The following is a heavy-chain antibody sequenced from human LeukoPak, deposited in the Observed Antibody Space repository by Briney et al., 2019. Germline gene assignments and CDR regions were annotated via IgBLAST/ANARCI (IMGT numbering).Heavy chain of an antibody. CDR1: GFTFNTYY. CDR2: IKQDGSEN. V-gene: IGHV3-7*01. J-gene: IGHJ4*02. D-gene: IGHD2-2*01. CDR3: ARERYCTSATCYVGVPFDS. Sequence: GGSLRLSCAASGFTFNTYYMTWVRQAPGKGLEWVAGIKQDGSENYYMDSVKGRFTISRDNSRNSLYLQMNSLRAEDAAVYFCARERYCTSATCYVGVPFDSWGQGTLVTVSS.